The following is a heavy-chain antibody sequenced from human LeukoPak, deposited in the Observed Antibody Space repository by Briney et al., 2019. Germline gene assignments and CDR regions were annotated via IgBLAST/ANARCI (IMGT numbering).Heavy chain of an antibody. Sequence: SETLSLTCAVYGGSFSGYYWSWLRQPPGKGLEWIGEINHSGSTNYNPSLKSRVTISVDTSKNQSSLKLSSVTAADTAVYYCARGRWGSGWYRWFDPWGQGTLVTVSS. CDR2: INHSGST. D-gene: IGHD6-19*01. CDR3: ARGRWGSGWYRWFDP. V-gene: IGHV4-34*01. CDR1: GGSFSGYY. J-gene: IGHJ5*02.